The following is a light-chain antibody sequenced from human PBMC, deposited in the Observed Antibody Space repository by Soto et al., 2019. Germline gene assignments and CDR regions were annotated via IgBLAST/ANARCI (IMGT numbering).Light chain of an antibody. Sequence: DIQMTQSPASLSASVADRVIITCRASQSISNHLNWYQQKPGKAPKLLIFAASSLQSGVPSRFSGSRSGPDFTLTISSLQPEDFATYYCQQSYSSPTTFGQGTKVDIK. CDR1: QSISNH. CDR2: AAS. J-gene: IGKJ1*01. V-gene: IGKV1-39*01. CDR3: QQSYSSPTT.